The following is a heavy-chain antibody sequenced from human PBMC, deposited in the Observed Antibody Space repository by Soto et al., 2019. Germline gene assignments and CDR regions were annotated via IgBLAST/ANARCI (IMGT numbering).Heavy chain of an antibody. CDR1: GFSLSTSGVG. D-gene: IGHD6-19*01. CDR3: ARSTGYSSGWYGFDP. V-gene: IGHV2-5*02. Sequence: QITLKESGPTLVKPTQTLTLTCTFSGFSLSTSGVGVGWIRQPPGKALEWLALIYWDDDKRYSPSLKSRLTITKDTSKHQVVLPMTNMDPVDTATYYCARSTGYSSGWYGFDPWGQGTLVTVSS. J-gene: IGHJ5*02. CDR2: IYWDDDK.